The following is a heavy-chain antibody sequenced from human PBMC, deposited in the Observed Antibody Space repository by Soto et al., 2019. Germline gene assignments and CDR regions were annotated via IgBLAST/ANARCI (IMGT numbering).Heavy chain of an antibody. V-gene: IGHV3-23*01. CDR1: QFAFPTYA. Sequence: EVQLLESGGGLVQPGGSLRLSCAASQFAFPTYAMAWVRQAPGKGREWVSAITASGASTYYTDSVKGRFTISRDNSKNTLYLQMNSLRADDTALYYCATELRYLEWFTRPDYWGQGTLVTVST. CDR2: ITASGAST. D-gene: IGHD3-3*01. CDR3: ATELRYLEWFTRPDY. J-gene: IGHJ4*02.